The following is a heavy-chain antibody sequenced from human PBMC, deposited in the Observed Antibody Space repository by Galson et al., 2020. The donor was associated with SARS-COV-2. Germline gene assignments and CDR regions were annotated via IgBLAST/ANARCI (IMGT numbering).Heavy chain of an antibody. J-gene: IGHJ4*02. CDR2: ISGSGGST. D-gene: IGHD3-22*01. CDR3: ASSFYYYDSSGYLANFDY. Sequence: GESLKISCAASGFTFSSYAMSWVRQAPGKGLEWVSAISGSGGSTYYADSVKGRFTISRDNSKNTLYLQMNSLRAEDTAVYYCASSFYYYDSSGYLANFDYWGQGTLVTVSS. V-gene: IGHV3-23*01. CDR1: GFTFSSYA.